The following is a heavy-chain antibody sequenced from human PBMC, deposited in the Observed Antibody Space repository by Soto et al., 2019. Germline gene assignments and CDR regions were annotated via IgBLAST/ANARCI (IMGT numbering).Heavy chain of an antibody. CDR2: IYHSGST. V-gene: IGHV4-4*02. Sequence: PSETLSLTCAVSGGSISSSNWWSWVRQPPGKGLEWIGEIYHSGSTNYNPSLKSRVTISVDKSKNQFSLKLSSVTAADTAVYYCARDRVLTGIYYYYGMDVWGQGTTVTVSS. CDR1: GGSISSSNW. CDR3: ARDRVLTGIYYYYGMDV. D-gene: IGHD2-8*02. J-gene: IGHJ6*02.